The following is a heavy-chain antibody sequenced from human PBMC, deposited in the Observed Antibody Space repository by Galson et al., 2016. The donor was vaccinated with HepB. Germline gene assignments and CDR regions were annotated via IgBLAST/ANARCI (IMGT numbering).Heavy chain of an antibody. CDR3: ARDRFPRVTRGRNWFDP. V-gene: IGHV3-33*01. Sequence: LRLSCAASGFTFSSYGMHWVRQAPGKGLAWVAILWYDGTHNYYADSVKGRFTVPRDNSKNPLYLQMNSLRAEDTAVYYCARDRFPRVTRGRNWFDPWGQGTLVTVSS. J-gene: IGHJ5*02. CDR2: LWYDGTHN. D-gene: IGHD2-21*02. CDR1: GFTFSSYG.